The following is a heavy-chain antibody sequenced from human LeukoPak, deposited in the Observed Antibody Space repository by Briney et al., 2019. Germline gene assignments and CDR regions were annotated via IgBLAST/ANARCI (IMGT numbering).Heavy chain of an antibody. Sequence: PSETLSLTCTVSGGSISSSGYYWGSIRQPPGQGLEWIGHIYYSGSTFYSPSLKSRVTISVDTSKNQFSLKLSSVTAADTAVYYCARAGGSNYDWYFDLWGRGTLVTVSS. D-gene: IGHD4-11*01. V-gene: IGHV4-39*07. CDR3: ARAGGSNYDWYFDL. CDR2: IYYSGST. CDR1: GGSISSSGYY. J-gene: IGHJ2*01.